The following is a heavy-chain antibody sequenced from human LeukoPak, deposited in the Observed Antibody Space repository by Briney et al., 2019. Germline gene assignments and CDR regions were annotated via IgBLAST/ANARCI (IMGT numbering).Heavy chain of an antibody. CDR3: ASRWGYYDSSGYYRRNNWFDP. V-gene: IGHV4-39*01. J-gene: IGHJ5*02. Sequence: PSETLSLTCTVSGGSISSSSYYWGWIRQPRGKGLEWIGSIYYSGSTYYNPSLKSRVTISVDTSKNQFSLKLSSVTAADTAVYYCASRWGYYDSSGYYRRNNWFDPWGQGTLVTVSS. CDR1: GGSISSSSYY. D-gene: IGHD3-22*01. CDR2: IYYSGST.